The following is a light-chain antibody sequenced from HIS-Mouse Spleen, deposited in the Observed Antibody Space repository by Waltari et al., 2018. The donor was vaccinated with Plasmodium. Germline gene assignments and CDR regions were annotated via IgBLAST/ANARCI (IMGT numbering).Light chain of an antibody. V-gene: IGLV3-10*01. Sequence: SSELTQPPSVSVSPGQTAWITCSGDALPQQYAYLYQQKSGQAPVLVIYEDSKRPSGLPERFSGSSSGTMATLTISGAQVEDEADYYCYSTDSSGNHRVFGGGTKLTVL. J-gene: IGLJ3*02. CDR3: YSTDSSGNHRV. CDR1: ALPQQY. CDR2: EDS.